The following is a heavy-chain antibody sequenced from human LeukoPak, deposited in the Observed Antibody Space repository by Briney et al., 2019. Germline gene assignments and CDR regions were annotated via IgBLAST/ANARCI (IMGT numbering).Heavy chain of an antibody. CDR3: AKVVVINYFDS. D-gene: IGHD3-22*01. CDR1: GSTFSNYV. Sequence: GGSLRLSCAASGSTFSNYVMSWVRQAPGKGLEWVSSISGSGGSTYYADSVKGRFTIPRDNSQNTLYLQMNSLRAEDTAVYYCAKVVVINYFDSWGQGALVTVSS. J-gene: IGHJ4*02. V-gene: IGHV3-23*01. CDR2: ISGSGGST.